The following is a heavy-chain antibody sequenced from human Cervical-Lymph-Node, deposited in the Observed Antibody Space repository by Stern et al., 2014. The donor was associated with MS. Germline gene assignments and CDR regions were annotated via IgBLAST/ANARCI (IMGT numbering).Heavy chain of an antibody. D-gene: IGHD3-16*02. J-gene: IGHJ3*02. V-gene: IGHV4-39*01. CDR1: GDSMTSSSYY. CDR2: FYFPGTT. CDR3: ARHLRRGGAIDI. Sequence: QLQLQESGPRLVKPSETLSLTCSVSGDSMTSSSYYWGWIRQSPGMGLEWIGSFYFPGTTYFNPSVESRATISVATAKNQFPRRLNSGTATDTATYYCARHLRRGGAIDIWGQGTRVPVSS.